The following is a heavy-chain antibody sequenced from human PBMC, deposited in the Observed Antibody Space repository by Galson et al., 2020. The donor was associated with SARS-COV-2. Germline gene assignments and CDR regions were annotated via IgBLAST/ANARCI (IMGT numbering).Heavy chain of an antibody. V-gene: IGHV4-39*01. J-gene: IGHJ5*02. CDR1: GGSIRSSIYY. D-gene: IGHD4-17*01. Sequence: SETLSLTCSVSGGSIRSSIYYRGWIRQPPGKGLEWIGSIYYSGTTYYNPSLKSRVTISVDTSNNQFSLRLSSVTAADTAVYYCARNPYGDHRLNWFDPWGQGTLVTVSS. CDR3: ARNPYGDHRLNWFDP. CDR2: IYYSGTT.